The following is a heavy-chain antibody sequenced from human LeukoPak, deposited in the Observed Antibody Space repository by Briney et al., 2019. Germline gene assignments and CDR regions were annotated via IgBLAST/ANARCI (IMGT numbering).Heavy chain of an antibody. CDR2: ISSSSSYI. V-gene: IGHV3-21*01. CDR3: ARVTVGVGLWPWWDY. CDR1: GFTFSSYS. J-gene: IGHJ4*02. D-gene: IGHD1-26*01. Sequence: GGSLRLSCAASGFTFSSYSMNWVRQAPGKGLEWVSSISSSSSYIYYADSVKGRFTISRDNAKNSLYLQMNSLRAEDTAVYYCARVTVGVGLWPWWDYWGQGTLVTVSS.